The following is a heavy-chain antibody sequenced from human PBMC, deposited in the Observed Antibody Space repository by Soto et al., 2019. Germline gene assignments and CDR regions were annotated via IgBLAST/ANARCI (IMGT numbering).Heavy chain of an antibody. J-gene: IGHJ4*02. D-gene: IGHD3-10*01. CDR2: VYYSGSA. V-gene: IGHV4-39*02. Sequence: QLQLLESGPGLVKPSETLSLTCTVSGGSVSNNSYYWGWIRQPPGKRLEWIGSVYYSGSAYYNPSLKSRLTISVDTSMNHSSRRRSSVTAADTAIYYCARRLLVRGIIPYYFDYGGQGTLVTVSS. CDR1: GGSVSNNSYY. CDR3: ARRLLVRGIIPYYFDY.